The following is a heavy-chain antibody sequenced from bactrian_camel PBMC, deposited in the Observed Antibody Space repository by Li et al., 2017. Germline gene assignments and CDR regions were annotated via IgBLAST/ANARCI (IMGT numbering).Heavy chain of an antibody. CDR3: AAEHATIEDTSPEEVLDFGY. CDR2: LARDGST. D-gene: IGHD2*01. Sequence: DVQLVESGGGSVQDGGSLRLSCAVSGSTYSGYHMGWFRTAPGKEREGVAVLARDGSTGYAESVKGRFAISMDNAKNTLYLQMNSLKPADTAMYFCAAEHATIEDTSPEEVLDFGYRGQGTQVTVS. V-gene: IGHV3S59*01. J-gene: IGHJ6*01. CDR1: GSTYSGYH.